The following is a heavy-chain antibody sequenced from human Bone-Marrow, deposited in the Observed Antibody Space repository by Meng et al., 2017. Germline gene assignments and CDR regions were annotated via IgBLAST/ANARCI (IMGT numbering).Heavy chain of an antibody. CDR3: ARARDRDSSGYYYVDYYYGMDV. D-gene: IGHD3-22*01. J-gene: IGHJ6*02. V-gene: IGHV1-2*02. CDR1: GYTFTSYA. Sequence: ASVKVSCKASGYTFTSYAMHWVRQAPGQGLEWMGWINPNSGGTNYAQKFQGRVTMTRDTSISTAYMELSRLRSDDTAVYYCARARDRDSSGYYYVDYYYGMDVWGQGTTVTVSS. CDR2: INPNSGGT.